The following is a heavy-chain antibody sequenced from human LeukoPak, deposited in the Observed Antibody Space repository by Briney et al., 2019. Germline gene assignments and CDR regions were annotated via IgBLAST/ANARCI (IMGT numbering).Heavy chain of an antibody. D-gene: IGHD3-3*01. J-gene: IGHJ5*02. CDR1: GGSISSYY. CDR3: ARGVNDFWSGGGENNWFDP. Sequence: SETLSLTCTVSGGSISSYYWSWIRQPPGKGLEWIGYIYYSGSTNYNPSLKSRVTISVDTSMNQFSLKLSSVTAADTAVYYCARGVNDFWSGGGENNWFDPWGQGTLVTVSS. V-gene: IGHV4-59*01. CDR2: IYYSGST.